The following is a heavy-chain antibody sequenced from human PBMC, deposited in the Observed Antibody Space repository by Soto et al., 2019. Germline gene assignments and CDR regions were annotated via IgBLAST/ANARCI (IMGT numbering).Heavy chain of an antibody. CDR3: AGDRCSYNSLDTPFVDN. J-gene: IGHJ4*02. V-gene: IGHV3-30-3*01. CDR1: GFSISSYG. CDR2: IFYDGHNR. D-gene: IGHD6-6*01. Sequence: QVQLVESGGGVVQPGMSLRLSCAASGFSISSYGMHWIRQAPGKGLEWVALIFYDGHNRYYADSVRGRFTISRDNSENTLYLQMTRLRNEDTVVDYCAGDRCSYNSLDTPFVDNWGQGILVTVSA.